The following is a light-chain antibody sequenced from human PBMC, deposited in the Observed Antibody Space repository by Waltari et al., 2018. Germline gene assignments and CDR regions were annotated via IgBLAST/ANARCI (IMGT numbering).Light chain of an antibody. V-gene: IGLV2-14*03. J-gene: IGLJ1*01. CDR2: DVS. Sequence: QSALTQPASVSGSPGHSLTISCTGTSSDVGGYNYVPWYQHHPGKAPNLRIYDVSTRPSGVSSRFAGSKSDNTASLTISGLQAEDEADYYCSSYTSISTPYVFGTGTKVTVL. CDR3: SSYTSISTPYV. CDR1: SSDVGGYNY.